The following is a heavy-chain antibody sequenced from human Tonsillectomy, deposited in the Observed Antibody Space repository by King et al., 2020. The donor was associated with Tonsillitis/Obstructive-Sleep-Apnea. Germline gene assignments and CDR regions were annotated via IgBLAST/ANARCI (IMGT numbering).Heavy chain of an antibody. D-gene: IGHD3-16*01. J-gene: IGHJ4*02. Sequence: VQLVESGGGLVKPGGSLRLSCAASGFTFKNVWMNWVRQAPGKGLEWVGRIKSKTVGETTDFAAPVRGRLTISRDDSKNTLYLQMNSLKTEDTAMYYCTTDRARGSSPGGGFFEYWGQGNLVTVSS. CDR3: TTDRARGSSPGGGFFEY. V-gene: IGHV3-15*07. CDR1: GFTFKNVW. CDR2: IKSKTVGETT.